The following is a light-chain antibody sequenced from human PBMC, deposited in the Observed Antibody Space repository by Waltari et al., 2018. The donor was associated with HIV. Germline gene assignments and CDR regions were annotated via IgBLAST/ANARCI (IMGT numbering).Light chain of an antibody. J-gene: IGLJ3*02. CDR2: EVT. CDR1: SSDIGSYNL. V-gene: IGLV2-23*02. Sequence: QSALTQPASVSGSPGQSITFSCTGTSSDIGSYNLVSWYQQHPGKAPRLMLYEVTKRPSGVSYRLSGSKSGNTASLTISGLQAEDEADYYCCSFAGSTSWVFGGGTKLTVL. CDR3: CSFAGSTSWV.